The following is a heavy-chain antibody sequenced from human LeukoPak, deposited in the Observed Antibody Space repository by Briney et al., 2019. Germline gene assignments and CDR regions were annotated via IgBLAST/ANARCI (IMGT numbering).Heavy chain of an antibody. CDR2: IWYDGSNK. CDR1: GFTFSSYG. Sequence: GRSLRLSCAASGFTFSSYGMHWVRQAPGKGLEWVAVIWYDGSNKYYADSVKGRFATSRDNSKNTLYLQMDSLRAEDTAVYYCARWGIDYWGQGTLVTVSS. V-gene: IGHV3-33*01. D-gene: IGHD3-16*01. J-gene: IGHJ4*02. CDR3: ARWGIDY.